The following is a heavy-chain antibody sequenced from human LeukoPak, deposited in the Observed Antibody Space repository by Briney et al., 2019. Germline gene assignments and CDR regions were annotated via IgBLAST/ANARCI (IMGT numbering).Heavy chain of an antibody. J-gene: IGHJ4*01. CDR1: GFTFSRFN. CDR3: ARGFSDFDF. Sequence: PGKSQRLSCVASGFTFSRFNMHWVRQAPGNGLEWVALIWYDGTDTYYADSVMGRFTISRDDSKNTVYLQMNRLRAEDTAFYYCARGFSDFDFWGHGTLVTVSS. D-gene: IGHD3-3*01. CDR2: IWYDGTDT. V-gene: IGHV3-33*01.